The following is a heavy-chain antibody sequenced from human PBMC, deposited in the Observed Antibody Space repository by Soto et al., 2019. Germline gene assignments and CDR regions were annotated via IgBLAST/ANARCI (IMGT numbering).Heavy chain of an antibody. J-gene: IGHJ2*01. CDR2: ISSGSTYI. D-gene: IGHD5-12*01. CDR3: ARGVATIHDWYFDL. CDR1: GFTFSSYS. Sequence: EVQLVESGGGLVKPGGSLRLSCAASGFTFSSYSMNWVRQAPGKGLEWVSCISSGSTYIYYADSVKGRFTISRDNAKNSLYLQMNGLSAEDTAVYYCARGVATIHDWYFDLWGRGTLVTVSS. V-gene: IGHV3-21*01.